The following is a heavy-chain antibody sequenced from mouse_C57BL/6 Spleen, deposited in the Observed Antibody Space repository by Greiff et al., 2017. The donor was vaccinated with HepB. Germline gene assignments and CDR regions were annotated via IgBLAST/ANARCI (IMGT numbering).Heavy chain of an antibody. V-gene: IGHV1-74*01. CDR1: GYTFTSYW. Sequence: QVQLKQPGAELVKPGASVKVSCKASGYTFTSYWMHWVKQRPGQGLEWIGRIHPSDSDTNYNQKFKGKATLTVDKFSSTAYMQLSSLTSEDSAVYYCAISTTVVPFDYWGQGTTLTVSS. CDR3: AISTTVVPFDY. CDR2: IHPSDSDT. D-gene: IGHD1-1*01. J-gene: IGHJ2*01.